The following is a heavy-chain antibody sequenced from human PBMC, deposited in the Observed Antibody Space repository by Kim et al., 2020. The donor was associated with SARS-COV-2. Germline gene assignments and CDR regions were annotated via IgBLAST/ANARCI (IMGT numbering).Heavy chain of an antibody. CDR3: AREFPYHYFDY. J-gene: IGHJ4*02. CDR2: ISSTGTI. V-gene: IGHV3-48*02. D-gene: IGHD2-2*02. Sequence: GGSLRLSCAASGFSFSTYSMDWVRQAPGKGPEWVSYISSTGTIQYADSVKDRFTISRDNTKNSLYLQMNSLRDEDTAVYYCAREFPYHYFDYWGQGALVT. CDR1: GFSFSTYS.